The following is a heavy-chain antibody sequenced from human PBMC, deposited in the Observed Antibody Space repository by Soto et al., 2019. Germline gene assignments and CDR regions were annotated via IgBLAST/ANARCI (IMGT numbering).Heavy chain of an antibody. CDR2: IYYSGST. J-gene: IGHJ4*02. V-gene: IGHV4-59*01. D-gene: IGHD1-1*01. Sequence: SETLSLTCTVSGGSISSYYWSWIRQSPGKGLEWIGYIYYSGSTNYNPSLKSRVTISVDTSKNQFSLKLSSVTAADTAVYYCARWTWTGTVDYWGQGTLVTVSS. CDR3: ARWTWTGTVDY. CDR1: GGSISSYY.